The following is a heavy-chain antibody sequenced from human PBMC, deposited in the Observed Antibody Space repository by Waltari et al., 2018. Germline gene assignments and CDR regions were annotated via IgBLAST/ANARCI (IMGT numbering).Heavy chain of an antibody. CDR1: GFTFSSYS. CDR3: ARDPTQGADAFDI. J-gene: IGHJ3*02. Sequence: EVQLVESGGGLVKPGGSLRLSCAASGFTFSSYSMNWVRQAPGKGREWVSSISSSSSYIYYADAVKGRFTIARDNAKNSLYLQMNSLRAEDTAVYYCARDPTQGADAFDIWGQGTMVTVSS. D-gene: IGHD3-16*01. V-gene: IGHV3-21*01. CDR2: ISSSSSYI.